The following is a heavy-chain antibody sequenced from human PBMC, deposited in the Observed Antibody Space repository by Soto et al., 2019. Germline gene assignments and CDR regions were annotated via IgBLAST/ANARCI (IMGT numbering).Heavy chain of an antibody. CDR2: IIPIFGTA. V-gene: IGHV1-69*13. J-gene: IGHJ6*02. CDR3: ERNGYYYGMDV. D-gene: IGHD2-8*01. CDR1: GGTFSSYA. Sequence: GASVKASCKASGGTFSSYAISWVRQDPGQGLEWMGGIIPIFGTANNAQKFQGRDTITADEATSTAYMELSSPRSEDTALYYRERNGYYYGMDVWGQGATVTV.